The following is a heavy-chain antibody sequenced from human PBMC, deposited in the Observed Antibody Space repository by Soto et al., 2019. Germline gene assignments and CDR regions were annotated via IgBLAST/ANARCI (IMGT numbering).Heavy chain of an antibody. V-gene: IGHV5-51*01. Sequence: PGESLKISCKGSGYSFTNYWVGWVRQMPGKGLEWMGIIYPDDSDTRYSPSFQGQVTISVDKSISTAYLQWNSLKASDTAMYYCARRPIVVAGTSPWFDPWGQGTLVTVSS. CDR3: ARRPIVVAGTSPWFDP. J-gene: IGHJ5*02. CDR1: GYSFTNYW. CDR2: IYPDDSDT. D-gene: IGHD6-19*01.